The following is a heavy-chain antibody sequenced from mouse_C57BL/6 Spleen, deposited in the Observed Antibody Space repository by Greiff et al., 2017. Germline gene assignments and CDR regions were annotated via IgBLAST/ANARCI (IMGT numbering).Heavy chain of an antibody. CDR1: GYTFTSYW. J-gene: IGHJ3*01. CDR2: IDPSDSET. D-gene: IGHD2-1*01. Sequence: VQLQQPGAELVRPGSSVKLSCKASGYTFTSYWMHWVKQRPIQGLEWIGNIDPSDSETHYNQKFKDKATLTVDKSSSTAYMQLSSLTSEDSAVYYCARGNYYADSYWGQGTLVTVSA. CDR3: ARGNYYADSY. V-gene: IGHV1-52*01.